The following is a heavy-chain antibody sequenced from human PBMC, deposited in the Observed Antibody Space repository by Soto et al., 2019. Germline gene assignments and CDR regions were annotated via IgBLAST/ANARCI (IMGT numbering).Heavy chain of an antibody. D-gene: IGHD4-17*01. V-gene: IGHV1-18*01. CDR3: TRGHGAFAEDVDY. Sequence: QGHLLQSGAEMKKPGASVKVSCKASGYTFTQYSISWVRQAPGQGLEWMGWISASNGNTHLAQRFQDRVTLAIVTSTTPAYVEMTSLRSDDTALFYCTRGHGAFAEDVDYWGQGPLVTVSS. J-gene: IGHJ4*02. CDR2: ISASNGNT. CDR1: GYTFTQYS.